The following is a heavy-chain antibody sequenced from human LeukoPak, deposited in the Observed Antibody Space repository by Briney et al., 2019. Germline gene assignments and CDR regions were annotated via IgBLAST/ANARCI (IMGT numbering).Heavy chain of an antibody. D-gene: IGHD6-13*01. CDR1: GFTFSSYA. CDR2: ISGSGGST. Sequence: GGPLRLSCAASGFTFSSYAMSWVRQAPGKGLEWVSAISGSGGSTYYADSVKGRFTISRDNPKNTLYLQMNSLRAEDTAVYYCAKFDSSSWFYFDYWGQGTLVTVSS. CDR3: AKFDSSSWFYFDY. J-gene: IGHJ4*02. V-gene: IGHV3-23*01.